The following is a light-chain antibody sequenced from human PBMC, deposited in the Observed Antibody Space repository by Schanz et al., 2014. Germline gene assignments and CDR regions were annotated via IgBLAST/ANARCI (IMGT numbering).Light chain of an antibody. CDR1: SSNIGSNT. CDR3: AAWDDSLNGVI. Sequence: QSVLTQPPSASGTPGQRATISCSGSSSNIGSNTVNWYQQLPGTAPKLLIYSNTQRPSGVPDRFSGSKSGTSASLAISGLQSDDETDYYCAAWDDSLNGVIFGGGTKLTVL. CDR2: SNT. J-gene: IGLJ2*01. V-gene: IGLV1-44*01.